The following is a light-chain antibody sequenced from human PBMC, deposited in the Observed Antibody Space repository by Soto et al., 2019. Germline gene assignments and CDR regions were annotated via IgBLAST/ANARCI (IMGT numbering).Light chain of an antibody. CDR3: QQHSNWPLT. Sequence: EIVMTQSPATLSVSPGERATLSCWASQSVSSSLAWYQQNPGQAPRLLIFDASNRATGIPVRFSGSGSGTDFTLTISSLEPEDFTVYSCQQHSNWPLTFGRGTKVDIK. CDR2: DAS. V-gene: IGKV3-11*01. CDR1: QSVSSS. J-gene: IGKJ4*01.